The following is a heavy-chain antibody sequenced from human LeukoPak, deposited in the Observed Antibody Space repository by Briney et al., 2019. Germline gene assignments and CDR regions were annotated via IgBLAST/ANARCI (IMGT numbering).Heavy chain of an antibody. J-gene: IGHJ4*02. Sequence: GGSLRLSCAASGFTFSSYEMNWVRQAPGKGLEWVSYISSSGSTIYYADSVKGRFTISRDNSKNTLYLQMNSLRAEDTAVYYCAKEGYYYDSSGYYYCDYWGQGTLVTVSS. V-gene: IGHV3-48*03. D-gene: IGHD3-22*01. CDR1: GFTFSSYE. CDR3: AKEGYYYDSSGYYYCDY. CDR2: ISSSGSTI.